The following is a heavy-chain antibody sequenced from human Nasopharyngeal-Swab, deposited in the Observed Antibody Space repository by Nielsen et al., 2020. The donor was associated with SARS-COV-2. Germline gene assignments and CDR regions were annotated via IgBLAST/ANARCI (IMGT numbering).Heavy chain of an antibody. D-gene: IGHD2-15*01. CDR1: GFTFSSYA. Sequence: GGSLRLSCAASGFTFSSYAMHWVRKAQGKGLEWVAVISYDGSNKYYADSVKGRFTISRDNSKNTLYLQMNSLRAEDTAVYYCARSDIVVVVADIGAFLNWGQGTLVTVSS. CDR3: ARSDIVVVVADIGAFLN. V-gene: IGHV3-30-3*01. J-gene: IGHJ4*02. CDR2: ISYDGSNK.